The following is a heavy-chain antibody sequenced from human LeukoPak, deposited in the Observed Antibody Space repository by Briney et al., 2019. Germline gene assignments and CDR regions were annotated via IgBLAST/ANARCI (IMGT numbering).Heavy chain of an antibody. V-gene: IGHV3-23*01. CDR3: AKGLYGDTFLNWFDP. D-gene: IGHD2-21*01. CDR1: GFTFSGYA. J-gene: IGHJ5*02. Sequence: GGSLRLSCAASGFTFSGYAMSWVRQAPGKGLEWVSGISGSGVSTYYADSVKGRFTVSRDNSKNTLYLQMNSLRAEDTAVYYCAKGLYGDTFLNWFDPWGQGTLVTVSS. CDR2: ISGSGVST.